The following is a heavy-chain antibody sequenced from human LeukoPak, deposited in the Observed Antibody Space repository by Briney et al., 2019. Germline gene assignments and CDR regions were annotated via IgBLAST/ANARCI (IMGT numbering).Heavy chain of an antibody. V-gene: IGHV3-13*01. Sequence: PGGSLRLSCAASGLTFSRHDMHWVRQLTGKGLEWVSAIGTLADTFYSDSVKGRFTISRENVKNSLYLQMNSLRAGDTAVYYRATGRSSGWSYAFDIWGRGTMVTVSS. CDR1: GLTFSRHD. CDR3: ATGRSSGWSYAFDI. CDR2: IGTLADT. D-gene: IGHD6-19*01. J-gene: IGHJ3*02.